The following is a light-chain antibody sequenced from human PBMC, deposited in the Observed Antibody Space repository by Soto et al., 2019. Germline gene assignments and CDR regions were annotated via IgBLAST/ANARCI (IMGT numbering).Light chain of an antibody. Sequence: DIQMTQSPSTLSASVGDRVTITCRASQSVRRWLAWYQQKPGKAPKVLIYKESSLESGVPSRFSGSESGTEFNLTISSLQPDDFATYYCQQYNSNSWTFGQGTKVEIK. J-gene: IGKJ1*01. CDR3: QQYNSNSWT. CDR1: QSVRRW. CDR2: KES. V-gene: IGKV1-5*03.